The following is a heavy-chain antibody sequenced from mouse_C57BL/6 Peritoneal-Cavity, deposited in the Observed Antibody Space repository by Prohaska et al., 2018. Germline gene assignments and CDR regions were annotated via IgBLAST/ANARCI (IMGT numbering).Heavy chain of an antibody. CDR3: TRGGTTVVAPFDY. CDR2: MSRWGYYI. D-gene: IGHD1-1*01. Sequence: RLEWVAYMSRWGYYIYYADTVKGRVTISRDNARNTLYLQMSSLKSEDTTMYYCTRGGTTVVAPFDYWGQGTTLTVSS. V-gene: IGHV5-9-1*02. J-gene: IGHJ2*01.